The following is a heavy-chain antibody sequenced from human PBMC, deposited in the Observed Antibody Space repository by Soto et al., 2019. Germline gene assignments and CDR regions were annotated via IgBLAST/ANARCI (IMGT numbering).Heavy chain of an antibody. CDR1: GGSISSGGYS. V-gene: IGHV4-30-2*01. D-gene: IGHD3-16*01. CDR2: IYHSGST. J-gene: IGHJ5*02. Sequence: SETLSLTCAVSGGSISSGGYSWSWIRQPPGKGLEWIGYIYHSGSTYYNPSLKSRVTISVDRSKNQFSLKLSSVTAADTAVYYCARGADGGSITPWGQGTLVTVAS. CDR3: ARGADGGSITP.